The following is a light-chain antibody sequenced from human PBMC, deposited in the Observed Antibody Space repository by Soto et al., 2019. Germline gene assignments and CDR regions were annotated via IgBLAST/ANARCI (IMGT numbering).Light chain of an antibody. CDR1: DSNIGRHN. Sequence: QSVLTQPPSASGTPGQRVTISCSGRDSNIGRHNINWYQQLPGSAPRVFIYNTDQRPSGVPGRFSGSKSGTSASLAISGLQTEDEAEYFFSAWNGSLNGHVFGTGTKLTVL. J-gene: IGLJ1*01. CDR3: SAWNGSLNGHV. CDR2: NTD. V-gene: IGLV1-44*01.